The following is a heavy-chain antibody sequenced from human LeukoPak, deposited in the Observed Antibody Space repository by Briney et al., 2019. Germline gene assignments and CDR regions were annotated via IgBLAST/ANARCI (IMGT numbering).Heavy chain of an antibody. J-gene: IGHJ4*02. CDR1: GFTVSSNY. D-gene: IGHD1-26*01. CDR2: IYSGGST. CDR3: ARELTVSGSSYFDY. V-gene: IGHV3-53*04. Sequence: GGSLRLFCAASGFTVSSNYMSWVRQAPGKGLEWVSVIYSGGSTYYADSVKGRFTISRHNSKNTLYLQMNSLRAEDTAVYYCARELTVSGSSYFDYWGQGTLVTVSS.